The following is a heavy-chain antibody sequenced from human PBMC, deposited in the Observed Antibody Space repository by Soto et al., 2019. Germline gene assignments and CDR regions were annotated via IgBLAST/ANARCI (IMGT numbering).Heavy chain of an antibody. CDR1: GYAFSNND. J-gene: IGHJ5*02. D-gene: IGHD2-21*01. V-gene: IGHV1-8*01. Sequence: ASVKVSCKASGYAFSNNDISWVRQATGQGLEWMGWMNPNSGTGGYAQKFQGRVTMTRATSTSTAYMELSSLASDDTAIYYCARMATYGTLNWFDPWGQGTLVTVSS. CDR3: ARMATYGTLNWFDP. CDR2: MNPNSGTG.